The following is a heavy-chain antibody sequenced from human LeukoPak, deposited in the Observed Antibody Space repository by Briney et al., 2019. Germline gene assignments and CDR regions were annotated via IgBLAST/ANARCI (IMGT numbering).Heavy chain of an antibody. J-gene: IGHJ6*03. CDR1: GGSFSGYY. CDR2: INHSGST. Sequence: SETLSLTCAVYGGSFSGYYWSWIRQPPGKGLEWIGEINHSGSTNYNPSLKSRVTISVDTSKNQFPLKLSSVTAADTAVYYCARGMRLAYYYYYYMDVWGKGTTVTVSS. V-gene: IGHV4-34*01. CDR3: ARGMRLAYYYYYYMDV.